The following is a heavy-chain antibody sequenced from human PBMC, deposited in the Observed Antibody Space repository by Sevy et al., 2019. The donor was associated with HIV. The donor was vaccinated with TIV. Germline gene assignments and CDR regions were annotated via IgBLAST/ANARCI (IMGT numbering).Heavy chain of an antibody. V-gene: IGHV4-34*01. J-gene: IGHJ5*02. Sequence: SETLSLTCAVYGGSFSGYYWSWIHQPPGKGLEWIGEINHSGSTNYNPSLKSRVTISVDTSKNQFSLKLSSVTAADTAVYYCARLEIAAAGNNWFDPWGQGTLVTVSS. D-gene: IGHD6-13*01. CDR1: GGSFSGYY. CDR3: ARLEIAAAGNNWFDP. CDR2: INHSGST.